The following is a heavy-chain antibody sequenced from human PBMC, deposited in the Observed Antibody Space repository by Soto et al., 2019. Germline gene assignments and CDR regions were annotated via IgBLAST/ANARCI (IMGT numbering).Heavy chain of an antibody. Sequence: QVQLVQSGAEVKKPGSSVKVSCKASGGTFSSYTISWVRQAPGQGLEWMGRIIPILGIANYAQKFQGRVTITADKSTSTDYMELSSLRSEDTAVYYCASGCGTTGTTISLDYYGMDVWGQGTTVTVSS. CDR2: IIPILGIA. V-gene: IGHV1-69*02. J-gene: IGHJ6*02. D-gene: IGHD1-1*01. CDR1: GGTFSSYT. CDR3: ASGCGTTGTTISLDYYGMDV.